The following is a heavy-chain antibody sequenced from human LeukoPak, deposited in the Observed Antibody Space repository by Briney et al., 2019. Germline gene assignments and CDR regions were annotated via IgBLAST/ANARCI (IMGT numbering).Heavy chain of an antibody. V-gene: IGHV1-2*02. CDR1: GYTFTGYY. Sequence: PLASVKVSCKASGYTFTGYYMHWVRQAPGQGLEWMGWINPNSGGTNYAQKFQGRVTMTRDTSISTAYMELTRLRSDDTAVYYCARPYQDYYDSSGPGSAFDIWGQGTMVTVSS. CDR2: INPNSGGT. CDR3: ARPYQDYYDSSGPGSAFDI. D-gene: IGHD3-22*01. J-gene: IGHJ3*02.